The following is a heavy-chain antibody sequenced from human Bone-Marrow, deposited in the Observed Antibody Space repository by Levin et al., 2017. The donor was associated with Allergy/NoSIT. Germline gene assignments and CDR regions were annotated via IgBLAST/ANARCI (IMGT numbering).Heavy chain of an antibody. Sequence: SETLSLTCSVSGGSITSNNWWCLVRQPPGKGLEWLGEIFHSGTTSYNPSLKSRVTISIDKSKNQFSLKLTSATAADTAMYYCAPLGYCSGDDCYSGRYWGQGTLVTVSS. D-gene: IGHD2-15*01. CDR2: IFHSGTT. V-gene: IGHV4-4*02. J-gene: IGHJ4*02. CDR3: APLGYCSGDDCYSGRY. CDR1: GGSITSNNW.